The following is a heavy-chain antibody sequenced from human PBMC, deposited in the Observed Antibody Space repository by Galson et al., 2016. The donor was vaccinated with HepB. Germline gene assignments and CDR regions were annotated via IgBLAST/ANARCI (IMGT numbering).Heavy chain of an antibody. CDR3: GRDS. V-gene: IGHV3-33*07. J-gene: IGHJ5*02. CDR1: GFSFSSYA. CDR2: IGHDGDIK. Sequence: SLRLSCAASGFSFSSYAMYWVRQTPDKGLEWLSTIGHDGDIKYSLDSVKGRFIISRDNSKRMLYLQLNSLRVEDTAVYYCGRDSWGQGTLVTVSS.